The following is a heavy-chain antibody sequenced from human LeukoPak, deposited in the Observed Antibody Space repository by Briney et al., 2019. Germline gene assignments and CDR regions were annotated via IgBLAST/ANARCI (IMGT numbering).Heavy chain of an antibody. CDR2: ISGSGGST. Sequence: GGSLRLSCAASGFTFSSYAMSWVRQAPGKGLEWVSAISGSGGSTYYADSVKGRFTISRDNAKNSLYLQMNSLRAEDTALYYCAGYCSSTSCLDAFDIWGQGTMVTVSS. J-gene: IGHJ3*02. V-gene: IGHV3-23*01. CDR3: AGYCSSTSCLDAFDI. D-gene: IGHD2-2*01. CDR1: GFTFSSYA.